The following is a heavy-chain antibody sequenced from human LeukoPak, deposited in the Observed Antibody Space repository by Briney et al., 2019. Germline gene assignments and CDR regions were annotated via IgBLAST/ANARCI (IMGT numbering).Heavy chain of an antibody. J-gene: IGHJ4*02. V-gene: IGHV4-59*08. CDR1: GGSISSYY. Sequence: SETLSLTCTVSGGSISSYYWSWTRQPPGKGLEWIGYIYYSGSTNYNPSLKSRVTISVDTSKNQFSLKLSSVTAADTAVYYCARTYYYDSSGYYYVPTFDYWGQGTLVTVSS. D-gene: IGHD3-22*01. CDR3: ARTYYYDSSGYYYVPTFDY. CDR2: IYYSGST.